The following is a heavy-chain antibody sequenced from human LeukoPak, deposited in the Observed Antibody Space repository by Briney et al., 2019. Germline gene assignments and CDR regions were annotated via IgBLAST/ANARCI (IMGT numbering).Heavy chain of an antibody. V-gene: IGHV4-4*07. CDR2: IYTSGST. CDR1: GGSFSGYY. CDR3: AKDYRVSLSDTSPDDAFDV. Sequence: SETLSLTCAVCGGSFSGYYWSWIRQPAGKGLEWIGRIYTSGSTKYNPSLKSRVTTSVDTSKNLFSLRLTSVTAADTAVYYCAKDYRVSLSDTSPDDAFDVWGQGTVVTVSS. J-gene: IGHJ3*01. D-gene: IGHD3-16*02.